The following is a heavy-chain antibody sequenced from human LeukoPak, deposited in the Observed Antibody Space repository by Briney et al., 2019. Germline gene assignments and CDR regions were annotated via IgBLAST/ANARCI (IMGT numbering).Heavy chain of an antibody. CDR1: GFTFSSYS. V-gene: IGHV3-23*01. J-gene: IGHJ4*02. Sequence: GGSLRLSCTASGFTFSSYSMSWVRQGPGTGLEWVSAISGSGDTTVYADSVKGRFTISRDNSKKTLYLQVNSLRAEDTAVYFCAKELTTERTPGVDSWGQGTLVTVSS. CDR2: ISGSGDTT. D-gene: IGHD4-17*01. CDR3: AKELTTERTPGVDS.